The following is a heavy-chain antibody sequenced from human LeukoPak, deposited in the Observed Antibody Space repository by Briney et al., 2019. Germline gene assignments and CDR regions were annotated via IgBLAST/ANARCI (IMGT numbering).Heavy chain of an antibody. Sequence: GGSLRLSCAASGFTFENYWMSWVRQAPGKGPEWVANIKQDGSVEHYLDSVKGRFTISRDNAKNSLILQMNSLRAEDTAVYYCARWAGVTDYWGQGTLVTVSS. CDR3: ARWAGVTDY. D-gene: IGHD5-18*01. V-gene: IGHV3-7*01. CDR2: IKQDGSVE. CDR1: GFTFENYW. J-gene: IGHJ4*02.